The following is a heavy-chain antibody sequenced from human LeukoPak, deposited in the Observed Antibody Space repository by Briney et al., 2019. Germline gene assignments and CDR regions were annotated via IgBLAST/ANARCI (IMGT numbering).Heavy chain of an antibody. CDR1: GYSISSGYY. CDR3: ARGGSGSLRYYYYMDV. V-gene: IGHV4-38-2*02. CDR2: IYHSGST. J-gene: IGHJ6*03. D-gene: IGHD3-10*01. Sequence: SETLSLTCTVPGYSISSGYYWGWIRQPPGKGLEWIGSIYHSGSTYYNPSLKSRVTISVDTSKNQFSLRLSSVTAADTAVYYCARGGSGSLRYYYYMDVWGKGTTVTVSS.